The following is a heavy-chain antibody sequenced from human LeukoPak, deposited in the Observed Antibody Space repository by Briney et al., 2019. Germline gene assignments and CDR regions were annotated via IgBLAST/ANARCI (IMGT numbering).Heavy chain of an antibody. CDR3: AKDGEDYGVGYFDY. V-gene: IGHV3-30*18. D-gene: IGHD4-17*01. CDR1: GFTFSSYG. J-gene: IGHJ4*02. CDR2: ISYDGSNK. Sequence: GGPLRLSCAASGFTFSSYGMHWVRQAPGKGLEWVAVISYDGSNKYYADSVKGRFTISRDNSKNTLYLQMNSLRAEDTAVYYCAKDGEDYGVGYFDYWGQGTLVTVSS.